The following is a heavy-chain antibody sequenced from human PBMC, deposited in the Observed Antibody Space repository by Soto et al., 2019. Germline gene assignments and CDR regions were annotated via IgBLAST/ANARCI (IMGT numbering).Heavy chain of an antibody. D-gene: IGHD2-21*02. CDR3: AMSYCGDNCALDY. Sequence: GGSVRLSCAASGFIFSSFPMHWVRQAPGKGLEWVAVVSKDGSDKHYADSVKGRFTISRDNSENTLHLQMNSLRPEDTGVYYCAMSYCGDNCALDYCGQGPPVTVFS. V-gene: IGHV3-30-3*01. CDR1: GFIFSSFP. CDR2: VSKDGSDK. J-gene: IGHJ4*02.